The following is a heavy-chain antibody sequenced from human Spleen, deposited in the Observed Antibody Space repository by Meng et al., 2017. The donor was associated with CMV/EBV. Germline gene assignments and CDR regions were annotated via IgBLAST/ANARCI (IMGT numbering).Heavy chain of an antibody. Sequence: ASVKVSCKASGYTFSNYGITWVRQAPGQGLEWMGWISGYNGNTKYAQKLQGRVTMTTDTSVSTAYLELRSLRFDDTAMYYCGRYTDIVSVIAATRDYWFDPWGQGTLVTVSS. J-gene: IGHJ5*02. CDR3: GRYTDIVSVIAATRDYWFDP. CDR2: ISGYNGNT. D-gene: IGHD2-15*01. V-gene: IGHV1-18*01. CDR1: GYTFSNYG.